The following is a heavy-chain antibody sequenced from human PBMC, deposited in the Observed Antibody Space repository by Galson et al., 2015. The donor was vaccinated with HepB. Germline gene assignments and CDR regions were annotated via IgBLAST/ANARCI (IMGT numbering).Heavy chain of an antibody. CDR1: GYTLTELS. V-gene: IGHV1-24*01. CDR2: FDPEDGET. Sequence: SVKVSCKVSGYTLTELSMHWVRQAPGKGLEWMGGFDPEDGETIYAQKFQGRVTMTEDASTDTAYMELSSLRSEDTAVYYCATTHCSGGSCYPSDYYYGMDVWGQGTTVTVSS. J-gene: IGHJ6*02. D-gene: IGHD2-15*01. CDR3: ATTHCSGGSCYPSDYYYGMDV.